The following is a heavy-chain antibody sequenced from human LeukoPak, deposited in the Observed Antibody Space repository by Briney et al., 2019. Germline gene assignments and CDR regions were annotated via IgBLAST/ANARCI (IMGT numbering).Heavy chain of an antibody. J-gene: IGHJ6*02. D-gene: IGHD4-17*01. Sequence: SETLSLTCTVSGGSISSYYWSWIRQPPGKGLERIGYIYYSGSTTYNPSLKSRATISVDTSKNQFSLKLSSVTAADTAVYYCARLFGSHDYGDYGAHYYYYGMDAWGQGTTVTVSS. CDR2: IYYSGST. V-gene: IGHV4-59*08. CDR3: ARLFGSHDYGDYGAHYYYYGMDA. CDR1: GGSISSYY.